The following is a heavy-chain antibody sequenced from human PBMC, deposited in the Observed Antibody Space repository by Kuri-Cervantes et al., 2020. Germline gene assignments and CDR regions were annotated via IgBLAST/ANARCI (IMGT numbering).Heavy chain of an antibody. CDR3: ARDSGNGMDV. J-gene: IGHJ6*02. V-gene: IGHV3-33*01. CDR2: IWYDGSNK. Sequence: GESLKISCAASGFTFSSYAMHWVRQAPGKGLEWVSVIWYDGSNKYYADSVKGRFTISRDNSKNTLYLQMNSLRAEDTAVYYCARDSGNGMDVWGQGTTVTVSS. CDR1: GFTFSSYA.